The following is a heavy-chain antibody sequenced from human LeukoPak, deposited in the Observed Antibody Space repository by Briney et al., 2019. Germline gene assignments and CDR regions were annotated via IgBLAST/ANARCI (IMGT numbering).Heavy chain of an antibody. V-gene: IGHV1-18*04. CDR3: ATTKRSIAAAGKPLDY. D-gene: IGHD6-13*01. CDR2: ISAYNGNT. CDR1: GYTFTSYG. J-gene: IGHJ4*02. Sequence: ASVKVSCKASGYTFTSYGISWVRQAPGQGLEWMGWISAYNGNTNNAQKLQGRVTMTTDTSTSTAYMELRSLRSDDTAVYYCATTKRSIAAAGKPLDYWGQGTLVTVSS.